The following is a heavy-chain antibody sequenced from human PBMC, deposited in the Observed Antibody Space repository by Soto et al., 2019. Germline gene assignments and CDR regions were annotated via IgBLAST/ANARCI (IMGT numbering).Heavy chain of an antibody. J-gene: IGHJ6*02. V-gene: IGHV1-69*01. CDR1: GDTFSSYA. Sequence: QVQLVQSGAEVKKPGSSVKVSCKASGDTFSSYAISWVRQAPGQGLEWMGGINPIFGTANYAQKFQGRVTITADEYTSAAYMELSSLRSEDTAVYYCARDGSGYRSRASPMDVWGQGTTVTVSS. D-gene: IGHD3-22*01. CDR2: INPIFGTA. CDR3: ARDGSGYRSRASPMDV.